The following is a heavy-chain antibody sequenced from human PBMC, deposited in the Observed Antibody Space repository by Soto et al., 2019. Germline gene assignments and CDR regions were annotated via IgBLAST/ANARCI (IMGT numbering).Heavy chain of an antibody. Sequence: QVQLVQSGAEVKKPGSSVKVSCKASGGTFSSYTISWVRQAPGQGLEWVGRIIPILGIANYAQKFQGRVTITADKSTSTAYMELSSLRSEDTAVYYCARSRMGSFDPWGQGTLVTVSS. CDR3: ARSRMGSFDP. J-gene: IGHJ5*02. CDR1: GGTFSSYT. D-gene: IGHD2-15*01. V-gene: IGHV1-69*02. CDR2: IIPILGIA.